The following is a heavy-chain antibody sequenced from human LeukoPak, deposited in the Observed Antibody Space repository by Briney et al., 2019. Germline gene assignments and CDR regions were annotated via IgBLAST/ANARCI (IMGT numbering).Heavy chain of an antibody. CDR2: IYTSGST. D-gene: IGHD4-23*01. CDR3: ASDYGGNSFY. CDR1: GDSISSGSSY. V-gene: IGHV4-61*02. J-gene: IGHJ4*02. Sequence: PSQTLSLTCTVSGDSISSGSSYWSWIRQPAGKGPEWIGRIYTSGSTDYNPSLKSRVTISVDTSKNQFSLKLSSVTAADTAVYYCASDYGGNSFYWGQGTLVTVSS.